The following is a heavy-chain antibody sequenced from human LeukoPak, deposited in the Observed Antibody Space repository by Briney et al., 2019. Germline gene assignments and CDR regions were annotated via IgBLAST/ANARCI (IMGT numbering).Heavy chain of an antibody. CDR3: ARLPEGTWSIDF. CDR2: ISSSSGYV. CDR1: GFTLSSYS. D-gene: IGHD1-1*01. J-gene: IGHJ4*02. V-gene: IGHV3-21*01. Sequence: GGSLRLSCAASGFTLSSYSMNWVRQAPGKGLEWVSSISSSSGYVFYADSMKGRFTVSRDNSKNSLYLQMNTLRAEDTAVYYCARLPEGTWSIDFWGQGTLVSVSS.